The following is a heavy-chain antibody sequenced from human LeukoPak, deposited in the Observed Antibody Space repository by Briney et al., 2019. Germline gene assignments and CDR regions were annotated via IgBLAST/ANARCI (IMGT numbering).Heavy chain of an antibody. J-gene: IGHJ4*02. CDR1: GFTFSSYS. D-gene: IGHD2-15*01. CDR3: ARADCSGGSCYSLFGY. V-gene: IGHV3-21*01. CDR2: ISSSSSCI. Sequence: GGSLRLSCAASGFTFSSYSMNWVRQAPGKGLEWVSSISSSSSCIYYADSVKGRFTISRDNAKNSLYLQMDSLRAEDTAVYYCARADCSGGSCYSLFGYWGQGTLVTVSS.